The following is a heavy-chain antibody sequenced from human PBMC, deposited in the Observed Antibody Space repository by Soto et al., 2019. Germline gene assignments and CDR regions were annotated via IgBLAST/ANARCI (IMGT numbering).Heavy chain of an antibody. CDR3: ARSFSWGSYLMYYFDY. CDR2: INPNSGGT. D-gene: IGHD3-16*02. CDR1: GYTFTGYY. Sequence: ASVKVSCKASGYTFTGYYMHWVRQAPGQGLEWMGWINPNSGGTNYAQKFQGRVTMTRDTSISTAYMELSRLRSDDTAVYYCARSFSWGSYLMYYFDYWGQGTLVTVSS. V-gene: IGHV1-2*02. J-gene: IGHJ4*02.